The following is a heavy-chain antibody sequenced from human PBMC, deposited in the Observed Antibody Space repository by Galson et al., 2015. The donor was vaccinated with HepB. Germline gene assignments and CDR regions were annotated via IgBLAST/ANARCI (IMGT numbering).Heavy chain of an antibody. D-gene: IGHD1-26*01. CDR1: GFTFSSYG. CDR3: AKDPGAAPYYYYGMDV. Sequence: SLRLSCAASGFTFSSYGMHWVRQAPGKGLEWVAFIRYDGSNKYYADSVKGRFTISRDNSKNTLYLQMNSLRAEDTAVYYCAKDPGAAPYYYYGMDVWGQGTTVTVSS. J-gene: IGHJ6*02. V-gene: IGHV3-30*02. CDR2: IRYDGSNK.